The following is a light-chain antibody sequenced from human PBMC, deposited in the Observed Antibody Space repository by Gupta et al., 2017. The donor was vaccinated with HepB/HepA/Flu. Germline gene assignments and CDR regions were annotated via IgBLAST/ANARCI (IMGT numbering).Light chain of an antibody. CDR3: QQYDNWPLA. Sequence: EVILTQSPIILSVSPGDRVTLSCRASQHVGTNLAWYQPKVGQAPRLLVYGASSRATRIPARVIGSGSETEFSLIINSLQSEDFALYFCQQYDNWPLAFGGGTRVE. CDR1: QHVGTN. CDR2: GAS. J-gene: IGKJ4*01. V-gene: IGKV3-15*01.